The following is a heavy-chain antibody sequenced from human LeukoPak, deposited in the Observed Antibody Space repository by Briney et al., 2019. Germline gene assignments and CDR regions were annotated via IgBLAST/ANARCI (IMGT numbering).Heavy chain of an antibody. D-gene: IGHD4/OR15-4a*01. V-gene: IGHV4-34*01. J-gene: IGHJ4*02. Sequence: SSETLSLTCAVYGGSFSGYYWSWIRQPPGKGLEWIGEINHSGSTNYNPSLKSRVTISVDTSKNQFSLKLSSVTAADTAVYYCARGDDGPTHYFDYWGQGTLVSVSS. CDR3: ARGDDGPTHYFDY. CDR1: GGSFSGYY. CDR2: INHSGST.